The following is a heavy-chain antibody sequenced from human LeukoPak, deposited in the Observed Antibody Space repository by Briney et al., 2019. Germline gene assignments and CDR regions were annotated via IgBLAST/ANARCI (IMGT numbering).Heavy chain of an antibody. J-gene: IGHJ6*02. V-gene: IGHV3-23*01. CDR1: GFTFSSYA. D-gene: IGHD1-26*01. Sequence: PGGFLRLSCAASGFTFSSYAMSWVRQAPGKGLERVSAISGSGGSTYYADSVKGRFTISRDNSKNTLYLQMNSLRAEDTAVYYCAKDDSGSYSYYYYGMDVWGQGTTVTVSS. CDR3: AKDDSGSYSYYYYGMDV. CDR2: ISGSGGST.